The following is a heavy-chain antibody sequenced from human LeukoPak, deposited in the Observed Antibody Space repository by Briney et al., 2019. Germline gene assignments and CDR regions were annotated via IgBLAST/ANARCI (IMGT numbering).Heavy chain of an antibody. CDR3: ARAGNKYSSGWYLDY. CDR2: IYTSGST. V-gene: IGHV4-4*07. Sequence: SETLSLTCTVYGGSISSYYWSWIRQPAGKGLEWIGRIYTSGSTNYNPSLKSRVTMSVDTSKNPFSLKLSSVTAADTAVYYCARAGNKYSSGWYLDYWGQGTLVTVSS. D-gene: IGHD6-19*01. J-gene: IGHJ4*02. CDR1: GGSISSYY.